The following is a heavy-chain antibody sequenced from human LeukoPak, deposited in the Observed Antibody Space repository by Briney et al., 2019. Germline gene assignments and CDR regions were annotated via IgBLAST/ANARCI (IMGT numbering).Heavy chain of an antibody. CDR3: ARSGLRGIAVAADFDY. D-gene: IGHD6-19*01. V-gene: IGHV3-48*03. J-gene: IGHJ4*02. Sequence: GGSLRLSCAASGFTFSSYEMNWVRQAPGKGLEWVSYITSSGSIIYYADSVKGRFTISRDNAKNSLFLQMNSLRAEDTAVYYCARSGLRGIAVAADFDYWGQGTLVTVSS. CDR2: ITSSGSII. CDR1: GFTFSSYE.